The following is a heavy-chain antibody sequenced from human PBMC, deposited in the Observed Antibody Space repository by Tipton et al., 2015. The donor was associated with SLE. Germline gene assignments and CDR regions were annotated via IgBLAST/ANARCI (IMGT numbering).Heavy chain of an antibody. CDR1: GFTFSSYW. J-gene: IGHJ3*02. CDR2: IKQDGSEK. CDR3: ARDRGVVGAANGAFDI. Sequence: SLRLSCAASGFTFSSYWMSWVRQAPGKGLEWVANIKQDGSEKYYADSVKGRFTISRDNSKNTLYLQMNSLRAEDTAVYYCARDRGVVGAANGAFDIWGQGTMVTVSS. D-gene: IGHD1-26*01. V-gene: IGHV3-7*01.